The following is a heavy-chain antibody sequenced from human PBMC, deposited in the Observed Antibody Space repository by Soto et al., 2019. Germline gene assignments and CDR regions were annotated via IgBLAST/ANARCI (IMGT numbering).Heavy chain of an antibody. Sequence: QVQLVESGGGVVQPGRSLRLSCAASGFTFSSYGMHWVRQAPGKGLEWVAVIWYDGSNKYYADSVKGRFTISRDNSKNTLYLQMNSLRAEDTAVYYGARSGELRGRAFDYWAREPWSPSPQ. CDR2: IWYDGSNK. V-gene: IGHV3-33*01. CDR1: GFTFSSYG. J-gene: IGHJ4*02. CDR3: ARSGELRGRAFDY. D-gene: IGHD1-7*01.